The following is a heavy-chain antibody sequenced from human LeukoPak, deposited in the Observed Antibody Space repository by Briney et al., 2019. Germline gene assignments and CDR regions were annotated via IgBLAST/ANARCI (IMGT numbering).Heavy chain of an antibody. V-gene: IGHV4-59*01. J-gene: IGHJ4*02. Sequence: SETLSLTCTVSGGSISSYYWSWIRQPPGKGLEWIGYIYYSGSTNYNPSLKSRVTISVDTSKNQFSLKLSSVTAADTAVYYCARDRNDYVWGSYHLYWGQGTLVTVSS. CDR1: GGSISSYY. CDR2: IYYSGST. D-gene: IGHD3-16*02. CDR3: ARDRNDYVWGSYHLY.